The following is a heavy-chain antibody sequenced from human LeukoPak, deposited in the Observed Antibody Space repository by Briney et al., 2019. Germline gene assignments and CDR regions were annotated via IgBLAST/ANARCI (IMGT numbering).Heavy chain of an antibody. J-gene: IGHJ4*02. V-gene: IGHV3-23*01. CDR2: ISGSGGST. Sequence: ESLTVSCAAAGFTFSSYAMSWVRQAQGKGLEWVSTISGSGGSTYYADSVKGRFTISRDNSKNTPYLQMNSLRAEDTAVYHCAKGYLRPQYYFDYWGQGTLVTVSS. CDR1: GFTFSSYA. CDR3: AKGYLRPQYYFDY. D-gene: IGHD1-14*01.